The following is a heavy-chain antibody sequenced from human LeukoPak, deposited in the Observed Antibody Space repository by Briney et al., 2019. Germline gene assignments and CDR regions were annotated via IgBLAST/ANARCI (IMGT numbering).Heavy chain of an antibody. J-gene: IGHJ4*02. CDR2: INPSDGST. D-gene: IGHD6-13*01. Sequence: ASVKVSCKASGYTFTSYHIHWVRQAPGQGLEWMGIINPSDGSTSYAQKFQGRVTMTRDTSASTAYMELRSLRSDDTAVYYCARGDARAAADTYWGQGTLVTVSS. V-gene: IGHV1-46*01. CDR3: ARGDARAAADTY. CDR1: GYTFTSYH.